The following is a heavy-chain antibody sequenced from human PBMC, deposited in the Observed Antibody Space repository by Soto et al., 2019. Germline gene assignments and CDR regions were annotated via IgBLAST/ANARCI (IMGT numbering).Heavy chain of an antibody. Sequence: HPGGSLRLSCAASGFVFGSYAMHWVRQAPGKGLEWVAVIMYDGNTEYYADSVKGRFTLSRDNSKNILYVQMNSLRAEDTAVYYCTRPTCDGGNCYFAHWGQGTLVTVSS. V-gene: IGHV3-30-3*01. CDR2: IMYDGNTE. D-gene: IGHD2-21*01. CDR3: TRPTCDGGNCYFAH. J-gene: IGHJ5*02. CDR1: GFVFGSYA.